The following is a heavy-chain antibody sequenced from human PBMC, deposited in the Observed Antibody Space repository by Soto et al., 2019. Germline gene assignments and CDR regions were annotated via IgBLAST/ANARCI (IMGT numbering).Heavy chain of an antibody. CDR3: AKYVSVRLTKGFDY. Sequence: GGSLRLSCAASGFTFSDYGMSWVRQAPGKGLEWVSSISGSGGSRYYADSVKGRFTISRDNSKNTLYLQMSSLRAEDTALFYCAKYVSVRLTKGFDYCGQGPPVTVSS. CDR1: GFTFSDYG. V-gene: IGHV3-23*01. CDR2: ISGSGGSR. J-gene: IGHJ4*02. D-gene: IGHD3-16*01.